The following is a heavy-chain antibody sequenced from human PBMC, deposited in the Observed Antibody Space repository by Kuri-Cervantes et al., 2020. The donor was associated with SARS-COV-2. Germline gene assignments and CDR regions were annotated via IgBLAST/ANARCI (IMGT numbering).Heavy chain of an antibody. J-gene: IGHJ4*02. Sequence: GGSLRLSCAASGFTFSNYAISWVRQAPGKGLEWVAVISYDGSNKYYADSVKGRFTISRDNSKNTLYLQMNSLRAEDTAVYYCARDFPEYQLPFDTHADYWGQGTLVTVSS. D-gene: IGHD2-2*01. CDR3: ARDFPEYQLPFDTHADY. V-gene: IGHV3-30-3*01. CDR1: GFTFSNYA. CDR2: ISYDGSNK.